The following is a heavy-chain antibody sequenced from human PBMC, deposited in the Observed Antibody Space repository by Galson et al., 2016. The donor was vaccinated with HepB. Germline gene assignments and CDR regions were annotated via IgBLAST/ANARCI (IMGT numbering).Heavy chain of an antibody. CDR3: PRVGAYVWGTYRSPRAFDI. D-gene: IGHD3-16*02. J-gene: IGHJ3*02. CDR1: GGTFSSYT. V-gene: IGHV1-69*13. CDR2: IIPISRTV. Sequence: SVKVSCKASGGTFSSYTISWVRQAPGQGLEWMGGIIPISRTVKYAQTFQGRVTITADESTTPAYMELGSLRSEDTALYYCPRVGAYVWGTYRSPRAFDIWGQGTMVTVS.